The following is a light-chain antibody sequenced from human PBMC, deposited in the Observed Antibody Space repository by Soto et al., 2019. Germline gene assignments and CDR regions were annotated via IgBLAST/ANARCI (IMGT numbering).Light chain of an antibody. Sequence: DIVMTQSPLSLPVTPGEPASISCRSSQSLLHSNGNICLDWYVQKPGQSLQLLIYVASNRASGVHDSFSGCGSGTYFTLKISRGETEDVGVYYWMQGLQSPHTFGQGTKLEIQ. J-gene: IGKJ2*01. CDR3: MQGLQSPHT. V-gene: IGKV2-28*01. CDR2: VAS. CDR1: QSLLHSNGNIC.